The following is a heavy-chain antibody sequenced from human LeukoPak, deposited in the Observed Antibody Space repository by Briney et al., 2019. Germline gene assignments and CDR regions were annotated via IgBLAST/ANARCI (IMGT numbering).Heavy chain of an antibody. CDR1: GYTFTSYG. CDR3: ARRGRQCRSTSCWDRAAFDI. J-gene: IGHJ3*02. V-gene: IGHV1-18*01. D-gene: IGHD2-2*01. Sequence: GASVKVSCKASGYTFTSYGISWVRQAPGQGLEWMGWISVYNDNTNFAQKFQGRVTMTTDTSTNTAYMELRSLRSDDTAVYYCARRGRQCRSTSCWDRAAFDIWGQGTMVTVSS. CDR2: ISVYNDNT.